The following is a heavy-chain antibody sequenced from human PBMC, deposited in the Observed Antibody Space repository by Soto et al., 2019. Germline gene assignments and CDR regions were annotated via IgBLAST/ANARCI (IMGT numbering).Heavy chain of an antibody. V-gene: IGHV4-61*01. J-gene: IGHJ5*02. CDR3: ARDRYSGSYYVSSGFDP. Sequence: SETLSLTCTVSGGSVSSGSYYWSWIRQPPGKGLEWIGYIYYSGSTNYNPSLKSRVTISVDTSKNQFSLKLSSVTAADTAVYYCARDRYSGSYYVSSGFDPWGQGTLVTVS. CDR1: GGSVSSGSYY. CDR2: IYYSGST. D-gene: IGHD1-26*01.